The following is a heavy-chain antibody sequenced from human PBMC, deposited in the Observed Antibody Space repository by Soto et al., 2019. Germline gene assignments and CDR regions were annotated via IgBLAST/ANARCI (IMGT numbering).Heavy chain of an antibody. CDR2: VSGNNGAS. J-gene: IGHJ5*01. CDR1: GYPSADFG. D-gene: IGHD2-2*01. Sequence: ASVKVSFKASGYPSADFGISWVRQAPGQGLEWMGWVSGNNGASNPAPKVQGRITMTLDTSTGVSYMALRSLRSDDTAIYYCVRDQKYFRVNGNWFDSWAQGTLVTVSS. V-gene: IGHV1-18*04. CDR3: VRDQKYFRVNGNWFDS.